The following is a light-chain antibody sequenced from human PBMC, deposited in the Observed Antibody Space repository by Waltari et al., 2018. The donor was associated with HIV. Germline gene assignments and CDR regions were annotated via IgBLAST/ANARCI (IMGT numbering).Light chain of an antibody. J-gene: IGLJ2*01. Sequence: QSALTQPASVSGSPGQSITISCTGTSSAVGSYNLVSWYQQHPGKAPKLMIYEGSKRPSGVSKRFSGSKSGNTASLTISGLQAEDEADYYCCSYAGSSTLEVFGGGTKLTVL. CDR3: CSYAGSSTLEV. V-gene: IGLV2-23*01. CDR1: SSAVGSYNL. CDR2: EGS.